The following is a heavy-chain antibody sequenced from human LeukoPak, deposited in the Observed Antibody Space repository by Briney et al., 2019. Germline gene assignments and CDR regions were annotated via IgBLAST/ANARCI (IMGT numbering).Heavy chain of an antibody. V-gene: IGHV3-30*04. CDR1: GFTFRNYV. J-gene: IGHJ6*03. Sequence: GGSLRLSCEASGFTFRNYVIHWVRQAPGKGLEWVALISYDGNNKYSGDSVKGRFTISRDNSKNTLYLQMNSLRAEDTAVYYCARGRHRVYYYSYMDVWGKGTTVTVSS. CDR3: ARGRHRVYYYSYMDV. CDR2: ISYDGNNK.